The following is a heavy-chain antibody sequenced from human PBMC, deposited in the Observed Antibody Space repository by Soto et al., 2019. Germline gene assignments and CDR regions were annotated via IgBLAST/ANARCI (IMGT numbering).Heavy chain of an antibody. J-gene: IGHJ4*02. D-gene: IGHD6-19*01. CDR3: GSPVAGSGHIDY. CDR2: TRDKPNSYTT. V-gene: IGHV3-72*01. CDR1: GLTLSDQY. Sequence: EVQLVESGGGLVQPGGSLRLSCAASGLTLSDQYMDWVRQAPGKGLEWVGRTRDKPNSYTTEYAASVKGRFTISRDDSKNSLYLQMNSLKTDDTAVYFCGSPVAGSGHIDYWGQGTLVTVSS.